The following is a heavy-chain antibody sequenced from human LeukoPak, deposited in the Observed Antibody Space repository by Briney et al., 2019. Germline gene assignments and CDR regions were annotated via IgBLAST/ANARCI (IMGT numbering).Heavy chain of an antibody. CDR3: ARVAYCGGDCYPYFDY. CDR2: IIPIFGTA. J-gene: IGHJ4*02. Sequence: SVKISRKASGGTFSSYAISWVRQAPGQGLEWMGGIIPIFGTANYAQKFQGRVTITTDESTSTAYMELSSLRSEDTAVYYCARVAYCGGDCYPYFDYWGQGTLVTVSS. V-gene: IGHV1-69*05. D-gene: IGHD2-21*02. CDR1: GGTFSSYA.